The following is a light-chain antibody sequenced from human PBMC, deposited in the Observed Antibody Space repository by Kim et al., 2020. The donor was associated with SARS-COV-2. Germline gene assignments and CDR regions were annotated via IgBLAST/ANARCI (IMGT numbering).Light chain of an antibody. CDR1: QSVSSS. CDR2: DAS. J-gene: IGKJ4*01. CDR3: QQYNNWPLT. Sequence: EIVMTQSPATLSVSPGERATLSCRASQSVSSSLAWYQQKPGQAPRLLIYDASTGATGIPARFSGSGSGTEFTLTISSLQSEDFAVYYCQQYNNWPLTFGGGTKLEI. V-gene: IGKV3-15*01.